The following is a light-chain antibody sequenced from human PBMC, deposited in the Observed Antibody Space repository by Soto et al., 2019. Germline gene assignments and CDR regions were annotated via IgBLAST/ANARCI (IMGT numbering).Light chain of an antibody. Sequence: EIVLTQSPGTLSLSPGKRATLSCRASQSVSSSYLAWYQQKPGQAPRLLIYGASSRSTGIPDRFSGSGSGTDFTLTISRLEPEDLAVYYCQQYGSSLLFTFGPGTKVDIK. CDR2: GAS. CDR3: QQYGSSLLFT. J-gene: IGKJ3*01. CDR1: QSVSSSY. V-gene: IGKV3-20*01.